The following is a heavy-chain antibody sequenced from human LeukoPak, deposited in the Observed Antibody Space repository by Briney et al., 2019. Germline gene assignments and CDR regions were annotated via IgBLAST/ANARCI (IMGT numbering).Heavy chain of an antibody. CDR2: IWYDGSNK. V-gene: IGHV3-33*06. Sequence: GGSLRLSCAASGFTFSSYGMHWVRQAPGKGLEWVAVIWYDGSNKYYADSVKGRFTISRDNSKNTLYLQLNSLRAEDTAVYYCAKDQTYSSGSFYWGQGTLVTVSS. CDR3: AKDQTYSSGSFY. D-gene: IGHD6-19*01. CDR1: GFTFSSYG. J-gene: IGHJ4*02.